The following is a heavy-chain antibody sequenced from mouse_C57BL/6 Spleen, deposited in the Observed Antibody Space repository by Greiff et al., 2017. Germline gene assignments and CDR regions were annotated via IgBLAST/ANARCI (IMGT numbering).Heavy chain of an antibody. V-gene: IGHV1-82*01. D-gene: IGHD4-1*01. CDR3: ALTGTFYYFDY. CDR2: IYPGDGDT. CDR1: GYAFSSSW. Sequence: VQLVESGPELVKPGASVKISCKASGYAFSSSWMNWVKQRPGKGLEWIGRIYPGDGDTNYNGKFKGKATLTADKSSSTAYMQLSSLTSEDSAVYFCALTGTFYYFDYWGQGTTLTVSS. J-gene: IGHJ2*01.